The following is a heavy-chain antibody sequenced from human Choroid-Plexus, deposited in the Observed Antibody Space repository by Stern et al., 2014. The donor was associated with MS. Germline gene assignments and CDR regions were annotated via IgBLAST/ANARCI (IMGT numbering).Heavy chain of an antibody. CDR1: GYIFTGYY. V-gene: IGHV1-2*02. D-gene: IGHD3-3*01. Sequence: VQLEESGAEVKKPGASVKVSCKTSGYIFTGYYIHWVRQAPGQGLEWMAWINPNTGGKKYAQKVQGRVPMNRDTSISTAYVELSSLTSDDTAVYYCARDQRGITIFGVVTDYYYLGMDVWGQGTTVTVSS. CDR2: INPNTGGK. J-gene: IGHJ6*02. CDR3: ARDQRGITIFGVVTDYYYLGMDV.